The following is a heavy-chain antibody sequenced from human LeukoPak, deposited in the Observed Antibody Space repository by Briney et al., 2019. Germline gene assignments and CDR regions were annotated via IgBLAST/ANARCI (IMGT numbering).Heavy chain of an antibody. CDR2: MYYSGNT. Sequence: PSETLSLTCTVSGGSISGYYWSWIRQPPGMPLEWIGYMYYSGNTNYNPSLKSRVTISVDTSKSQFSLKLRFVTAADTAVYYCARADYDFWSGYRGPDYFDSWGQGTLVTVSS. V-gene: IGHV4-59*01. CDR3: ARADYDFWSGYRGPDYFDS. J-gene: IGHJ4*02. D-gene: IGHD3-3*01. CDR1: GGSISGYY.